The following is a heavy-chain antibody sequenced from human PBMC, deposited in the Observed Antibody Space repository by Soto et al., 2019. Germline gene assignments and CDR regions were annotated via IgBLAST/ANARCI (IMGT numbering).Heavy chain of an antibody. Sequence: PSETLSLTCAVSGGSISSSNWWSWVRQPPGKGLEWIGEIYHSGSTNYNPSLKSRVTISVDKSKNQFSLKLSSVTAADTAVYYCARDHRSSSWGSHYYYYYGMDVWGQGTTVT. J-gene: IGHJ6*02. V-gene: IGHV4-4*02. CDR1: GGSISSSNW. CDR2: IYHSGST. CDR3: ARDHRSSSWGSHYYYYYGMDV. D-gene: IGHD6-13*01.